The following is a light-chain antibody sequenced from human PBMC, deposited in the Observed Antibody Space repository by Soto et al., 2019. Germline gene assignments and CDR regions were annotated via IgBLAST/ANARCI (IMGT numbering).Light chain of an antibody. CDR3: QQIFGTRYS. V-gene: IGKV1-39*01. Sequence: DIQMTQSPSSLSASVGDRVTITCRASQNIRVYLNWYQQKPGKAPKPLIYAASTLLSGVPSRFSGLGSGTEFTLTISSLQPEDFATYYCQQIFGTRYSFGQGTKLEI. CDR2: AAS. CDR1: QNIRVY. J-gene: IGKJ2*03.